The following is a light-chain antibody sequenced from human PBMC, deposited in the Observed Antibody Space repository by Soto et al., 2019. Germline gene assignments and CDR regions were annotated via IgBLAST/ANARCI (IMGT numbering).Light chain of an antibody. CDR2: DAF. CDR1: QSVSNN. V-gene: IGKV3-11*01. J-gene: IGKJ5*01. CDR3: QHRNNWPPG. Sequence: EIVLTQSPATLSLSPGERATLSCRARQSVSNNLAWYQQKPGQAPRLLIFDAFNRATGTPARFSGSGSGTDFTLTISSLEPEDFAVYYCQHRNNWPPGFGQGTRLEIK.